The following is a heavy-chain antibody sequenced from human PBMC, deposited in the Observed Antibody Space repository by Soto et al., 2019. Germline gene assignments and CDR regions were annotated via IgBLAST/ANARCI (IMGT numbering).Heavy chain of an antibody. CDR3: ARDPWIAVAGIIRDNWFDP. CDR2: ISAYNGNT. D-gene: IGHD6-19*01. J-gene: IGHJ5*02. V-gene: IGHV1-18*04. Sequence: ASVKVSCKASGYTFTSYGISWVRQAPGQGLEWMGWISAYNGNTNYAQELQGRVTMTTDTSTSTAYMELRSLRSDDTAVYYCARDPWIAVAGIIRDNWFDPWGQGTLVTVSS. CDR1: GYTFTSYG.